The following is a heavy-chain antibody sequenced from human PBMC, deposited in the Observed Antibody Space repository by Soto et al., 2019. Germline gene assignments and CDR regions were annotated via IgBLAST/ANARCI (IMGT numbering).Heavy chain of an antibody. V-gene: IGHV1-18*04. Sequence: QVQLVQSGTEVKKPGASVQVSCKASGYTFTSYGFSWVRQAPGQGLEWMGWISVYNGNTNYEQKLQGRLTLTTDTSTSTAYMELRSLRSDDTAVYYCARDKDRWGYKRTDYWGQGTLVTVSS. CDR3: ARDKDRWGYKRTDY. D-gene: IGHD5-12*01. J-gene: IGHJ4*02. CDR2: ISVYNGNT. CDR1: GYTFTSYG.